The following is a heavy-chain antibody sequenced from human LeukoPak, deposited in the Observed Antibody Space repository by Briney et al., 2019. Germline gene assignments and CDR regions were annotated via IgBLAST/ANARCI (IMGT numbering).Heavy chain of an antibody. J-gene: IGHJ4*02. CDR3: ASGTTERIDY. CDR2: INPSSGVT. Sequence: ASVKVSCKVSGYTFTASYMHWVRQAPGQGLEWVGRINPSSGVTDYAQKFQGRVTMTRDTAITTAYMELTSLRSDDTAVYYCASGTTERIDYWGQGTLITVSS. D-gene: IGHD1/OR15-1a*01. V-gene: IGHV1-2*06. CDR1: GYTFTASY.